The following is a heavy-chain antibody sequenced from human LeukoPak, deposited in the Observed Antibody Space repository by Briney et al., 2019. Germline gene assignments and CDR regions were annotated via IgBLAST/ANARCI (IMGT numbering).Heavy chain of an antibody. CDR2: IKQDGSEK. Sequence: GGSLRLSCAASGFTFSSYWMSWVRQAPGKGLEWVANIKQDGSEKYYVDSVKGRFTISRDNAKNSLYLQMNSLRAEDTAVYYCARCGTIFGVVHPDYYYYYMDVWGKGTTVTVSS. CDR1: GFTFSSYW. V-gene: IGHV3-7*01. D-gene: IGHD3-3*01. CDR3: ARCGTIFGVVHPDYYYYYMDV. J-gene: IGHJ6*03.